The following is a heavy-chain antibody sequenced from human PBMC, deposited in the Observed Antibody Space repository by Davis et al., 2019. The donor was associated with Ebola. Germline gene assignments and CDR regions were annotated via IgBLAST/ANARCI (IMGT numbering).Heavy chain of an antibody. Sequence: SETLSLTCTVSGGSLTNSLYYWAWLRQPPGKGLEWIGSAHFGGSTYYNPSLKSRVTISVDTSRNQFSLKLSSVTAADTAVYYCARGRWFDYWGQGTLVTVSS. V-gene: IGHV4-39*07. CDR3: ARGRWFDY. CDR2: AHFGGST. J-gene: IGHJ5*01. CDR1: GGSLTNSLYY.